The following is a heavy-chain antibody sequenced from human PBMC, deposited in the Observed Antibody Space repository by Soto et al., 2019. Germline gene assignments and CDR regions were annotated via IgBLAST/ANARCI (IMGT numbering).Heavy chain of an antibody. CDR3: TKVGDGNVLIF. D-gene: IGHD1-1*01. CDR2: IKAKSDGGTA. J-gene: IGHJ4*02. CDR1: GFTFRDAW. Sequence: EVQLVESEGGLVEPGGSLRLSGAASGFTFRDAWMTWVREAPGKGLEWVGRIKAKSDGGTAVYAAPVQGRFTISRDDSKNTVYLQMDSLKTEDTAVYYCTKVGDGNVLIFWGQGTLVTVSS. V-gene: IGHV3-15*01.